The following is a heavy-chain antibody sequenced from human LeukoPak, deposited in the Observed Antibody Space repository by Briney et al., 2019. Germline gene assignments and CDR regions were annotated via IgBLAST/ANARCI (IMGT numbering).Heavy chain of an antibody. J-gene: IGHJ4*02. D-gene: IGHD3-9*01. CDR1: GFTFSRHG. CDR3: ARDRALNYFDY. V-gene: IGHV3-30*03. CDR2: ISNDGSRK. Sequence: GGSLRLSCAPSGFTFSRHGMHWVRQAPGKGLEWVAIISNDGSRKYYAHSVEGRFTISRDNSKKRLYLQMDSLRAEDTAVYYCARDRALNYFDYWGQGTLVTVSS.